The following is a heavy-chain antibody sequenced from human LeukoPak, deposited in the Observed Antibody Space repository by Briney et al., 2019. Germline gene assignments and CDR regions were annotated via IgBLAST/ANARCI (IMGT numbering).Heavy chain of an antibody. CDR2: IYYGGST. V-gene: IGHV4-39*01. Sequence: SETLSLTCTVSGGSISSSSYYWGWIRQPPGKGLEWIGSIYYGGSTYYNPSLKSRVTISVDTSNKKLSLKLSSVTAADTAVYYCARVAYGSSCFDHWGQGTLVTVSS. D-gene: IGHD6-13*01. J-gene: IGHJ4*02. CDR1: GGSISSSSYY. CDR3: ARVAYGSSCFDH.